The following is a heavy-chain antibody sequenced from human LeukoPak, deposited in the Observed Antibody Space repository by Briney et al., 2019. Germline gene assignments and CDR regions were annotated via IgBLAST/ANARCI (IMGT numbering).Heavy chain of an antibody. CDR2: IYYSGST. CDR3: ARLGGGHRRYCSGGSCYEEFDY. J-gene: IGHJ4*02. D-gene: IGHD2-15*01. CDR1: GGSISSYY. Sequence: SETLSLTCTVSGGSISSYYWSWIRQPPGKGLEWIGYIYYSGSTNYNPSLKSRVTISVDTSKNHFSLKLSSVTAADTAVYYCARLGGGHRRYCSGGSCYEEFDYWGQGTLVTVSS. V-gene: IGHV4-59*08.